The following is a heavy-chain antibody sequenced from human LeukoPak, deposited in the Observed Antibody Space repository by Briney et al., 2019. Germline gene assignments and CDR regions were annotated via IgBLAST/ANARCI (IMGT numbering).Heavy chain of an antibody. CDR2: VNPNSGNT. D-gene: IGHD3-9*01. CDR3: ARVTYYHILTGSYSGGDFDH. J-gene: IGHJ4*02. Sequence: VASVKVSCKASGYTFTSHDINWVRQAPGQGLEWMGWVNPNSGNTGYAQNFQGRVTMTRDTSTSTAYMELSSLRSEDTAVYYCARVTYYHILTGSYSGGDFDHWGQGTLVTVSS. V-gene: IGHV1-8*01. CDR1: GYTFTSHD.